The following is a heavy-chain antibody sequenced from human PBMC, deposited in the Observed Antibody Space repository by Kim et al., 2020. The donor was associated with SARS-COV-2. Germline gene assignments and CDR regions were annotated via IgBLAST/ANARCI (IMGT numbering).Heavy chain of an antibody. CDR2: IYYSGST. J-gene: IGHJ2*01. CDR1: GGSISSYY. V-gene: IGHV4-59*08. CDR3: AGGYYDSSARRHWYFDL. Sequence: SETLSLTCTVSGGSISSYYWSWIRQPPGKGLEWIGYIYYSGSTNYNPSLKSRVTISVHTSKNQFSLMLNSVTAADTAVYYCAGGYYDSSARRHWYFDLWGRGTLVTVSS. D-gene: IGHD3-22*01.